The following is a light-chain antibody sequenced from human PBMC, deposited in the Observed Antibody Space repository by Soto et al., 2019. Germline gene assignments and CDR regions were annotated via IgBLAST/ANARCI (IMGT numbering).Light chain of an antibody. Sequence: EIVLTQFPGALSLSPGERVTLSCRASQTVSNTYLAWYQQKRGQAPKFLIYGASNRATGIPDRFSGSGSGKDFTITINRLGPEDYAVYYCQQYGALPHTFGGGTKVEIK. J-gene: IGKJ4*01. CDR3: QQYGALPHT. V-gene: IGKV3-20*01. CDR1: QTVSNTY. CDR2: GAS.